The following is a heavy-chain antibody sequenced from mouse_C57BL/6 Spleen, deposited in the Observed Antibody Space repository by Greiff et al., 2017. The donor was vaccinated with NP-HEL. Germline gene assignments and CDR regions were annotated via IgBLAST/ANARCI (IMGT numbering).Heavy chain of an antibody. CDR3: ARHGSSPYYFDY. CDR2: ISSGGSYT. D-gene: IGHD1-1*01. Sequence: EVQLVESGGDLVKPGGSLKLSCAASGFTFSSYGMSWVRQTPDKRLEWVATISSGGSYTYYPDSVKGRFTISRDNAKNTLYLQMSSLKSEDTAMYYCARHGSSPYYFDYWGQGTTLTVSS. CDR1: GFTFSSYG. V-gene: IGHV5-6*01. J-gene: IGHJ2*01.